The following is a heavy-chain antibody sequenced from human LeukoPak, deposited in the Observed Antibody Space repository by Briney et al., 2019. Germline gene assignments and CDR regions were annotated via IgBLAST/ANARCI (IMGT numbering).Heavy chain of an antibody. CDR2: IYYTGKT. V-gene: IGHV4-39*01. CDR3: ARQKRSHYDGTSYSFLNVFDI. CDR1: GGSISSSSYF. D-gene: IGHD3-22*01. J-gene: IGHJ3*02. Sequence: HSETLSLTCPVSGGSISSSSYFWGWIHQPPGKGLEWIGSIYYTGKTYYNPSLKSRVAISADTSKNQFSLRLTSVTAADTTVYYCARQKRSHYDGTSYSFLNVFDIWGQGTMVTVSS.